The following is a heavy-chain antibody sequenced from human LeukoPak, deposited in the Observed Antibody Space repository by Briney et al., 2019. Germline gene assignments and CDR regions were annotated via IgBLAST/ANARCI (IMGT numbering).Heavy chain of an antibody. V-gene: IGHV3-21*01. CDR1: GFTFSSYS. CDR2: ISSSSSYI. Sequence: GGSLRLSCAASGFTFSSYSMTWVRQAPGKGLEWVSSISSSSSYIYYADSVKGRFTISRDNAKNSLYLQMNSLRAEDTAVYYCARDRIVATIQPYDYWGQGTLVTVSS. CDR3: ARDRIVATIQPYDY. J-gene: IGHJ4*02. D-gene: IGHD5-12*01.